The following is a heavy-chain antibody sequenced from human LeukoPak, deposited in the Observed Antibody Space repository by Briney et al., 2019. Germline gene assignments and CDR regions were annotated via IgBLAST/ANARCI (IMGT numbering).Heavy chain of an antibody. Sequence: SETLSLTCTVSGGSISTSSYYWGWVRQPPGKGLEWIGNIFYSGSTYYSPSLKSRVTISLDTSRNQFSLKLSSVTAADTAVYYCARALLWFGELSRRYYYYMDVWGKGTTVTISS. J-gene: IGHJ6*03. CDR1: GGSISTSSYY. D-gene: IGHD3-10*01. CDR3: ARALLWFGELSRRYYYYMDV. V-gene: IGHV4-39*07. CDR2: IFYSGST.